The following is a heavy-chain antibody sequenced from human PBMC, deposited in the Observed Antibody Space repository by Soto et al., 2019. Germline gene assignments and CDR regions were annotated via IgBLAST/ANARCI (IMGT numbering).Heavy chain of an antibody. V-gene: IGHV3-33*01. J-gene: IGHJ6*02. CDR1: GFTFSSYG. CDR2: IWYDGSNK. Sequence: PGGSLRLSCAASGFTFSSYGMHWVRQAPGKGLEWVAVIWYDGSNKYYADSVKGRFTISRDNSKNTLYLQMNSLRAEDTAVYYCARDRSGYCSSTSRYANYYYYGMDVWGQGTTVTVYS. CDR3: ARDRSGYCSSTSRYANYYYYGMDV. D-gene: IGHD2-2*01.